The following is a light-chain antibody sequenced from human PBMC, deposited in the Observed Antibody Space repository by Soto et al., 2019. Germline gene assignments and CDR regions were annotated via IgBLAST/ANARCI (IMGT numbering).Light chain of an antibody. V-gene: IGKV1-5*01. Sequence: DIQMAQSPSTLSASVGDRVAICCRASQTISSWLAWYQQRPGKAPKLLIYDASSLESGVPSRFSGSGSGTEFTLTISSLQSEDFAVYYCQQYNNWPPTFGQGTKVDIK. CDR3: QQYNNWPPT. J-gene: IGKJ1*01. CDR2: DAS. CDR1: QTISSW.